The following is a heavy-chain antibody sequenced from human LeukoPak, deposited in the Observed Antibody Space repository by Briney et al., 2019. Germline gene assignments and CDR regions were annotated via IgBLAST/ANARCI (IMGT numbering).Heavy chain of an antibody. CDR1: GFTFSSYW. V-gene: IGHV3-74*01. Sequence: GGSLRLSCAASGFTFSSYWMHWVRQAPGKGLVWVSRINSDGSSTTYADSVKGRFTTSRDNAKNTLYLQMNSLRAEDTAVYYCARGGLHGAFDIWGQGTMVTVSS. D-gene: IGHD2-15*01. CDR2: INSDGSST. CDR3: ARGGLHGAFDI. J-gene: IGHJ3*02.